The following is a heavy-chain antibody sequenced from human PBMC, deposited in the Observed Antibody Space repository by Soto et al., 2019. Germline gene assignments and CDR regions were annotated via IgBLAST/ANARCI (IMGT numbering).Heavy chain of an antibody. CDR2: ISGSGGST. J-gene: IGHJ4*02. D-gene: IGHD3-10*01. Sequence: QPGGSLRLSCAASGFTFSSYAMSWVRQAPGKGLEWVSAISGSGGSTYYADSVKGRFTISRDNSKNTLYLQMNSLRAEDTAVYYCAKFPSYGSGSYYAPYYFDYWGQGTLVTVSS. V-gene: IGHV3-23*01. CDR1: GFTFSSYA. CDR3: AKFPSYGSGSYYAPYYFDY.